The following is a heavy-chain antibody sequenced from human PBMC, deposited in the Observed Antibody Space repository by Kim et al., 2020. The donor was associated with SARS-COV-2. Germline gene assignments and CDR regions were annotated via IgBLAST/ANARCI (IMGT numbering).Heavy chain of an antibody. J-gene: IGHJ5*02. Sequence: GGSLRLSCAASGFTFSSYGMHWVRQAPGKGLEWVAVISYDGSNKYYADSVKGRFTISRDNSKNTLYLQMNSLRAEDTAVYYCAKDRYGSGKNWFDPWGQGTLVTVSS. D-gene: IGHD3-10*01. CDR1: GFTFSSYG. CDR3: AKDRYGSGKNWFDP. V-gene: IGHV3-30*18. CDR2: ISYDGSNK.